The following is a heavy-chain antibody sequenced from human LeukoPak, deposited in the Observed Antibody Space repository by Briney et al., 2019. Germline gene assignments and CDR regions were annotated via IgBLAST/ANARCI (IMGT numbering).Heavy chain of an antibody. Sequence: GGSLRLSCGASGFTFSHYGMHWVRQAPGKGLEWVAVISYDGSNKHYADSVKGRFTISRDNSKNTLYLQMNSLRAEDTAVYYCARAPAYWPYYYMDVWGTGATVTISS. CDR1: GFTFSHYG. CDR2: ISYDGSNK. CDR3: ARAPAYWPYYYMDV. D-gene: IGHD3-16*01. V-gene: IGHV3-30*03. J-gene: IGHJ6*03.